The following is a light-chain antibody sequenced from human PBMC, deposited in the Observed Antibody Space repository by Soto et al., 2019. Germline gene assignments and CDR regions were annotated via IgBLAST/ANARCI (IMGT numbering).Light chain of an antibody. Sequence: EIVMTQSPATLSVSPGERATLSCRASQSVSSYLAWYQQKPGQAPRLLIYGASTRATGIPARFTGTGSGTEFTLTISSLQSEEFAVYYCQQYNNWPRTFGQGTKVDIK. CDR1: QSVSSY. V-gene: IGKV3-15*01. CDR2: GAS. J-gene: IGKJ1*01. CDR3: QQYNNWPRT.